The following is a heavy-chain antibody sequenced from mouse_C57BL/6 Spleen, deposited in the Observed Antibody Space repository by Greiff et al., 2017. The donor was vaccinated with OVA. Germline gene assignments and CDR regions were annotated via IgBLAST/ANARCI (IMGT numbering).Heavy chain of an antibody. CDR1: GFTFSSYA. J-gene: IGHJ4*01. D-gene: IGHD3-1*01. V-gene: IGHV5-9-1*02. Sequence: EVKLMESGEGLVKPGGSLKLSCAASGFTFSSYAMSWVRQTPEKGLEWVAYISSGGDCIYYADTVKGRFIISRDNARNTLYLQMSSLKSEDTAMYYCTRAGYYAMDYWGQGTSVTVSS. CDR3: TRAGYYAMDY. CDR2: ISSGGDCI.